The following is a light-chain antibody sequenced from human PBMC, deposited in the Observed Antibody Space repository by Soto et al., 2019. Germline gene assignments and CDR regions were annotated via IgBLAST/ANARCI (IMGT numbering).Light chain of an antibody. Sequence: DIQMTESPSTLSTSVLERVTITCRASQSISSWLAWYQQKPGKAPKLLIYDASNLESGVPSTFSGSGSGTEFTLTISSLQPDDFATYYGQKYYTYWHMFGQGTTVDIK. CDR2: DAS. V-gene: IGKV1-5*01. CDR1: QSISSW. J-gene: IGKJ1*01. CDR3: QKYYTYWHM.